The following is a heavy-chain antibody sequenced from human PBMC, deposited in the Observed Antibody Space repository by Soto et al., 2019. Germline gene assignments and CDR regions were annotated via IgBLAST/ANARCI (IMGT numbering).Heavy chain of an antibody. J-gene: IGHJ6*02. Sequence: QVQLQESGPGLVKPSQTLSLTCTVSGGSISSGGYYWSWIRQHPGKGLEWIGYIYYSGSTYYNPSLKSRVTISVDTSKNQFSLKMSSATAADTAVYYCARGGRRSPGMDVWGQGTTVTVSS. CDR1: GGSISSGGYY. V-gene: IGHV4-31*03. CDR3: ARGGRRSPGMDV. CDR2: IYYSGST.